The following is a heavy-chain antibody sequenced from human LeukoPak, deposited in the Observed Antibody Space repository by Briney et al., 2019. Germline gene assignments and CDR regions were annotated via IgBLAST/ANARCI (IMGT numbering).Heavy chain of an antibody. D-gene: IGHD3-22*01. J-gene: IGHJ3*02. V-gene: IGHV4-39*07. CDR1: GGSISSSSYY. CDR3: ARRITMIVVVKQDDAFDI. CDR2: IYYSGST. Sequence: SETLSLTCTVSGGSISSSSYYWGWIRQPPGKGLEWIGSIYYSGSTYYNPSLKSRVTISVDTSKNQFSLKLSSVTAADTAVYYCARRITMIVVVKQDDAFDIWGQGTMVTVSS.